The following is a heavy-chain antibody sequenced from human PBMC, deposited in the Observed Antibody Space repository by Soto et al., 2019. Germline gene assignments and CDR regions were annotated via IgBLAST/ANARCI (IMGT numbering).Heavy chain of an antibody. V-gene: IGHV4-4*07. CDR2: INSSGGT. D-gene: IGHD2-15*01. CDR1: GGAISGYY. J-gene: IGHJ5*02. CDR3: ARDRRYCNRISGFPCFDP. Sequence: SETLSLTCSVGGGAISGYYWSWIRQPSVTGREWIGRINSSGGTNYNPSLKSRVTMSADTSTNQLSLRLISVTAADTAIYYRARDRRYCNRISGFPCFDPWGKGTLVTVSS.